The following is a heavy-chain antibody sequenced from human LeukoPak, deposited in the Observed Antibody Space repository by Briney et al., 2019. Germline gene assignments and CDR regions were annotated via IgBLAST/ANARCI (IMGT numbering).Heavy chain of an antibody. CDR2: MNPNSGNT. J-gene: IGHJ4*02. Sequence: AXVKVSCKASGGTFSSYDINWVRQATGQGLEWMGWMNPNSGNTGYAQKFQGRVTMTRNTSISTAYMELSSLRSEDTAVYYCATVDTAMVIDYWGQGTLVTVSS. CDR1: GGTFSSYD. V-gene: IGHV1-8*02. CDR3: ATVDTAMVIDY. D-gene: IGHD5-18*01.